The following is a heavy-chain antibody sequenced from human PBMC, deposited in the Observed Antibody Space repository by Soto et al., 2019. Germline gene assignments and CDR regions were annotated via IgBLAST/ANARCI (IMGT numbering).Heavy chain of an antibody. J-gene: IGHJ6*02. Sequence: ASVKVSYQASGYTFICNYMHFVRQAPGQGLEWMRENNPKSGGTNYAQKFQGRVTMTRDTSISTAYMELSKLRSDDTAVYYCARVLYEVGMDVWGQGTTVTVSS. CDR2: NNPKSGGT. CDR1: GYTFICNY. CDR3: ARVLYEVGMDV. V-gene: IGHV1-2*02. D-gene: IGHD2-15*01.